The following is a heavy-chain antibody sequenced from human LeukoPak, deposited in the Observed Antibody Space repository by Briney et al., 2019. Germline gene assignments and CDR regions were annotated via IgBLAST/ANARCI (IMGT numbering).Heavy chain of an antibody. J-gene: IGHJ6*02. CDR2: ISSSSSYI. D-gene: IGHD3-3*01. V-gene: IGHV3-21*01. CDR1: GFTFSSYS. Sequence: PGGSLRLSCAASGFTFSSYSMNWVRQAPRKGLEWVSSISSSSSYIYYADSVKGRFTISRDNAKNSLYLQMNSLRAEDTAVYYCARELSAIFGANYGMDVWGQGTTVTVSS. CDR3: ARELSAIFGANYGMDV.